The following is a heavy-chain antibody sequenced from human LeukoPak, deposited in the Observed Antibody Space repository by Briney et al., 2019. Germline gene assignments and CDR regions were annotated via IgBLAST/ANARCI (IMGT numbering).Heavy chain of an antibody. D-gene: IGHD2-2*01. Sequence: ASVKVSCKASGYTFTSYDINWVRQATGQGPEWMGWMNPNSGNTGYAQKFQGRVTMTRNTSISTAYMELRSLRSDDTAVYYCARAQYDCSSTSRPSTYYYYMDVWGKGTTVTVSS. J-gene: IGHJ6*03. V-gene: IGHV1-8*01. CDR3: ARAQYDCSSTSRPSTYYYYMDV. CDR1: GYTFTSYD. CDR2: MNPNSGNT.